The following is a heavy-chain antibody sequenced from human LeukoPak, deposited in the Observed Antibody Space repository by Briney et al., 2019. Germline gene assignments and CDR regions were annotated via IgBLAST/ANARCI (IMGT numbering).Heavy chain of an antibody. CDR1: GFSFSSYG. CDR2: IYSGGST. D-gene: IGHD4-17*01. CDR3: ARDGILGYGEPMDLFDY. Sequence: GGSLRLSCAASGFSFSSYGMSWVRQAPGKGLEWVSVIYSGGSTYYADSVKGRFTISRDNSKNTLYLQMNSLRAEDTAVYYCARDGILGYGEPMDLFDYWGQGTLVTVSS. V-gene: IGHV3-66*01. J-gene: IGHJ4*02.